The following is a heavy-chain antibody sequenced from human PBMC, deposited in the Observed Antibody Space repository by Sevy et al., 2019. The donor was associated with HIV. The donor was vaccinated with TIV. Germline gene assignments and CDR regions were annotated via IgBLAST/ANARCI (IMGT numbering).Heavy chain of an antibody. CDR3: ARPAGYCSSTSCFHNWFDP. Sequence: SETLSLTCTVSGGSISSSSYYWGWIRQPPGKGLEWIGSIYYSGSPYYNPSLKSRVTISVDTSKNQFSLKLSSVTAADTAVYYCARPAGYCSSTSCFHNWFDPWGQGTLVTVSS. J-gene: IGHJ5*02. V-gene: IGHV4-39*01. CDR2: IYYSGSP. D-gene: IGHD2-2*01. CDR1: GGSISSSSYY.